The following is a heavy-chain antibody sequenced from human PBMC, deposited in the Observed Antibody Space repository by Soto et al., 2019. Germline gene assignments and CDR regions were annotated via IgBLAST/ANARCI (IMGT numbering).Heavy chain of an antibody. D-gene: IGHD3-3*01. J-gene: IGHJ4*02. CDR3: ARGGYDFWSGLLDY. CDR1: GGSISSYY. V-gene: IGHV4-59*01. CDR2: IYYSGST. Sequence: SETLSLTCTVSGGSISSYYWSWIRQPPGKGLEWIGYIYYSGSTNYNPSLKSRVTISVDTSKNQFSLKLSSVTAADTAVYYCARGGYDFWSGLLDYWGQGTLVTVSS.